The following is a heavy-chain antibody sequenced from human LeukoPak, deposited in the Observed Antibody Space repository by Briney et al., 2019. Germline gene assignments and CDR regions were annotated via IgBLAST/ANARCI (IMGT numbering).Heavy chain of an antibody. V-gene: IGHV1-8*01. CDR2: MNPNSGNT. CDR1: GYTFTSYD. J-gene: IGHJ5*02. CDR3: ARAISYYYDSSGSYWFDP. Sequence: ASVKVSCKASGYTFTSYDINWVRQAPGQGLEWMGWMNPNSGNTGYAQKFQGRVTMTRNTSISTAYMELSSLRSEDTAVYYCARAISYYYDSSGSYWFDPWGQGTLVTVSS. D-gene: IGHD3-22*01.